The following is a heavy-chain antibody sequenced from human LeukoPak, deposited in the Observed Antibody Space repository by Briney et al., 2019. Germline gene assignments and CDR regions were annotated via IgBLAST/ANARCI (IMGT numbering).Heavy chain of an antibody. J-gene: IGHJ5*02. CDR3: ARHTKYYDFWSGYHNWFDP. CDR1: GGSISSYY. V-gene: IGHV4-59*08. Sequence: SETLSLPCTVSGGSISSYYWSWIRRPPGKRLEWIGYIYNSGSTNYNPSLKSRVTISVDTSKNQFSLKLSSVTAADTAVYYCARHTKYYDFWSGYHNWFDPWGQGTLVTVSS. D-gene: IGHD3-3*01. CDR2: IYNSGST.